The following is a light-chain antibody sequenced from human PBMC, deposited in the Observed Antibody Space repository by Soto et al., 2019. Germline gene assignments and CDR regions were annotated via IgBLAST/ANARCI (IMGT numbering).Light chain of an antibody. J-gene: IGKJ2*01. Sequence: EIVMTQSPATLSVSPGERATLSCRASQSVSSNLAWYQQKPGQAPSLLIYGASTRATGIPARFSGSGYGTEFTLTLSSLRSEDFAVYYCQQYNNWPPYTFGQGTKLEIK. CDR3: QQYNNWPPYT. CDR1: QSVSSN. CDR2: GAS. V-gene: IGKV3-15*01.